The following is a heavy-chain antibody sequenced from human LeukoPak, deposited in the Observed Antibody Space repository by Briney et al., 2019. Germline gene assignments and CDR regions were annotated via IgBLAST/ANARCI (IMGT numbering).Heavy chain of an antibody. J-gene: IGHJ6*03. D-gene: IGHD5-18*01. Sequence: GGSLRLSCAASGFTFSSYSMNWVRQAPGKGLEWVSSISSSSSYIYYADSVKGRFTISRDNAKNSLYLQMNSLRAEDTAVYYCAKVRDGYSYGYGYMDVWGKGTTVTVSS. V-gene: IGHV3-21*04. CDR1: GFTFSSYS. CDR3: AKVRDGYSYGYGYMDV. CDR2: ISSSSSYI.